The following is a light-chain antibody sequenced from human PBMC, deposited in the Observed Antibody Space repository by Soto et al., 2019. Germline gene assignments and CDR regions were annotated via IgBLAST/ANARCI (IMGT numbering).Light chain of an antibody. CDR2: DAS. CDR3: QQRYSWPPLT. CDR1: QSVRTY. J-gene: IGKJ4*01. V-gene: IGKV3-11*01. Sequence: EIVLTQSPATLSLSPGEGANLSCRASQSVRTYLAWYQQKPGQVPRLLIYDASNRATGVPARFSASGSGTDFSLTISSLEPEDFAVYYCQQRYSWPPLTFGGGTRVEIK.